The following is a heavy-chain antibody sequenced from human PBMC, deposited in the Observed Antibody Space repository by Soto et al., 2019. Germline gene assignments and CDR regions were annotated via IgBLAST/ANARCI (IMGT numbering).Heavy chain of an antibody. CDR2: IKQDGGEK. J-gene: IGHJ3*02. CDR3: ARDLFEAARRGEYAFDI. CDR1: AFTFSSYW. Sequence: RGSLRLSCAASAFTFSSYWMSWFRQAPGKGLEWVANIKQDGGEKYYVDSVKGRFTISRDNAKNSLYLQMNSLRAEDTAVYYCARDLFEAARRGEYAFDIWGQGTMVTVSS. V-gene: IGHV3-7*03. D-gene: IGHD3-16*01.